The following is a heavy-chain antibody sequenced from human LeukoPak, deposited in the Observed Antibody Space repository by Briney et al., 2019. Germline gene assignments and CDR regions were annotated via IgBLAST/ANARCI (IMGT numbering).Heavy chain of an antibody. Sequence: PGGSLRLSCAASGFTFSSYAMHWVRQAPGKGLEWVAVISYDGSNKYYADSVKGRFTISRDNSKSTLYLQMNSLRAEDTAVYYCARGSVMTTVTTDLDYWGQGTLVTVSS. V-gene: IGHV3-30*04. CDR2: ISYDGSNK. J-gene: IGHJ4*02. CDR3: ARGSVMTTVTTDLDY. D-gene: IGHD4-17*01. CDR1: GFTFSSYA.